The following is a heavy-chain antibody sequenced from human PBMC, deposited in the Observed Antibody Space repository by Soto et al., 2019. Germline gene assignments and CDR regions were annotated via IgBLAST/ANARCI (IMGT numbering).Heavy chain of an antibody. D-gene: IGHD6-13*01. V-gene: IGHV3-7*05. Sequence: EVHLVESGGGLVQPGGSLRLSCAASGLNFGSSWMTWVRQAPGKGLEWVANIKKDGSKISYLDSVRGRFTITRDNANTPLNLEMPRLRARYTTLDRDARDVYPAGSCLYVDAFASWGRPTMVTVSP. CDR2: IKKDGSKI. CDR1: GLNFGSSW. CDR3: ARDVYPAGSCLYVDAFAS. J-gene: IGHJ3*02.